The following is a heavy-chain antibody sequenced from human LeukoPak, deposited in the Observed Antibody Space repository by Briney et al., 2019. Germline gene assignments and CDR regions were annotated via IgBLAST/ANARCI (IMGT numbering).Heavy chain of an antibody. V-gene: IGHV3-21*01. J-gene: IGHJ4*02. CDR2: ITSSSTYI. Sequence: GGSLRLSCAASGFTFSTYNMNWVRQAPGKGLEWVSSITSSSTYIHYPDSVKGRFTITRDNAKNSLYLQMNSLRAEDMAVYYCASGIAAAGTDLDYWGQGTLVSVSS. CDR3: ASGIAAAGTDLDY. D-gene: IGHD6-13*01. CDR1: GFTFSTYN.